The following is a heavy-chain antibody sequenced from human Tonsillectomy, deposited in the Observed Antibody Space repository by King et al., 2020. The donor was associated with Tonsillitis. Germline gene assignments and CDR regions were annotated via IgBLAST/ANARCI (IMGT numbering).Heavy chain of an antibody. D-gene: IGHD3-9*01. V-gene: IGHV3-7*03. CDR2: IKQDGSEK. CDR3: ARDFDSGWFGY. J-gene: IGHJ5*01. CDR1: GFTFSSYW. Sequence: VQLVESGGGLVQPGGSLRLSCAASGFTFSSYWMSWVRQAPGKGLAWVANIKQDGSEKYYVESVKGRFTSSRDNAKNSLNLQMNSLRAEDTAVYYCARDFDSGWFGYWGQGTLVTVSS.